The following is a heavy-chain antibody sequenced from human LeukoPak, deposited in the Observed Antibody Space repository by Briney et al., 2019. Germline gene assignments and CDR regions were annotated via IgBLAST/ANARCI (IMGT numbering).Heavy chain of an antibody. V-gene: IGHV1-69*04. CDR2: IIPIFGIA. CDR3: AKPGRYDYVWGSYRYSDAFDI. Sequence: ASVKVSCKASGGTFSSYAISWVRQAPGQGLEWMGRIIPIFGIANYAQKFQGRVTITADKSTSSAYLELSILRSEYTALYYCAKPGRYDYVWGSYRYSDAFDIWGQGTMVTVSS. D-gene: IGHD3-16*02. J-gene: IGHJ3*02. CDR1: GGTFSSYA.